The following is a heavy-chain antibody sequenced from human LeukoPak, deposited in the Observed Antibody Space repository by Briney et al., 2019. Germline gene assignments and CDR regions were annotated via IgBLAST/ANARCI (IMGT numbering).Heavy chain of an antibody. V-gene: IGHV1-18*01. Sequence: GASVKVSCKASGYTFTSYGISWVRQAPGQGLEWMGWISAYNGNTNYAQKLQGRVTMTTDTSTSTAYMELRSLRSDDTAVYYCARGVRTYYDFWSGYSPADYWGQGTLVTVSS. CDR3: ARGVRTYYDFWSGYSPADY. J-gene: IGHJ4*02. CDR1: GYTFTSYG. CDR2: ISAYNGNT. D-gene: IGHD3-3*01.